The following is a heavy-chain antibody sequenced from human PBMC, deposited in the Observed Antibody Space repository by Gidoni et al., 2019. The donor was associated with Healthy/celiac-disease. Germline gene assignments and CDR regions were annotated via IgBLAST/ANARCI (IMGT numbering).Heavy chain of an antibody. CDR2: IKQDGSEK. Sequence: EVQLVESGGGLVQPGGSLRRSCAASGFTFSSYWMSWVRQAPGKGLEWVANIKQDGSEKYYVDSVKGRFTISRDNAKNSLYLQMNSLRAEDTAVYYCARGASYYDSSGHDYWGQGTLVTVSS. CDR1: GFTFSSYW. CDR3: ARGASYYDSSGHDY. D-gene: IGHD3-22*01. V-gene: IGHV3-7*03. J-gene: IGHJ4*02.